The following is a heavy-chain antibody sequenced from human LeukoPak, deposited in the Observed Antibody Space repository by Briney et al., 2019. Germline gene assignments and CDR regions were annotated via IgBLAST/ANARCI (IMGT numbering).Heavy chain of an antibody. CDR3: ARDPASVSEDFDY. J-gene: IGHJ4*02. Sequence: GGSLRLSCAASGFTFSSYSMNRVRQAPGKGLEWVSSISSSSSYIYYADSVKGRFTISRDNAKNSLYLQMNSLRAEDTAVYYCARDPASVSEDFDYWGQGTLVTVSS. V-gene: IGHV3-21*01. D-gene: IGHD2-8*01. CDR1: GFTFSSYS. CDR2: ISSSSSYI.